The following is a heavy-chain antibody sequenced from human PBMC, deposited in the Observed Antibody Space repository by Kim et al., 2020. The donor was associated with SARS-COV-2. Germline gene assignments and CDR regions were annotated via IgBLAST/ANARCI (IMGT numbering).Heavy chain of an antibody. CDR1: GFTFSSYA. V-gene: IGHV3-30*04. J-gene: IGHJ4*02. Sequence: GGSLRLSCAASGFTFSSYAMHWVRQAPGKGLEWVAVISYDGSNKYYADSVKGRFTISRDNSKNTLYLQMNSLRAEDTAVYYCARDPRYCSSTSCYHRREHLMPSDYWGQGTLVTVSS. D-gene: IGHD2-2*01. CDR3: ARDPRYCSSTSCYHRREHLMPSDY. CDR2: ISYDGSNK.